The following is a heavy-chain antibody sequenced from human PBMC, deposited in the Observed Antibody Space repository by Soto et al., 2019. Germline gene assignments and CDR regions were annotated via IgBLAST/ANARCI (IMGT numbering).Heavy chain of an antibody. J-gene: IGHJ4*02. Sequence: ASVKVSCKASGYTFTSYGISWVRQAPGQGLEWMGWISAYNGNTNYAQKLQGRVTMTTDTSTSTAYMELRSLRSDDTAVYYCARDPLMSYYDSSGPIEGFDYWGQGTLVTVSS. V-gene: IGHV1-18*01. CDR1: GYTFTSYG. CDR3: ARDPLMSYYDSSGPIEGFDY. CDR2: ISAYNGNT. D-gene: IGHD3-22*01.